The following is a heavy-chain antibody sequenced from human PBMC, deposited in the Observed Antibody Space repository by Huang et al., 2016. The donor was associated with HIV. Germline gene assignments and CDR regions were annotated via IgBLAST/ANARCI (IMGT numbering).Heavy chain of an antibody. CDR2: RNPKSGNT. D-gene: IGHD3-22*01. J-gene: IGHJ4*02. V-gene: IGHV1-8*03. Sequence: QVQLVQSGAEVKKPGASVKVSCKASGFNFNNYDFNWVRQASGQGLEWMGWRNPKSGNTGYAQKFQGRVTITRNTSITTDYMELRSLRSEDTAVYYCARARGFLYDSTGYYSRYYFDSWGQGTLVTISS. CDR1: GFNFNNYD. CDR3: ARARGFLYDSTGYYSRYYFDS.